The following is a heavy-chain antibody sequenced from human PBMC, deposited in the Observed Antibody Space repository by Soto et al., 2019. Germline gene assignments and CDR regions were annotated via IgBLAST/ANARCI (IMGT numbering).Heavy chain of an antibody. J-gene: IGHJ4*02. D-gene: IGHD3-16*02. V-gene: IGHV1-18*01. Sequence: GASVKVSCKASGYTFTSYGISWVRQAPGQGLEWMGWISAYNGNTNYAQKLQGRVTMTTDTSTSTAYMELRSLRSDDTAVYYCARVGRRGLGELSFPPYWGQGTLVTVSS. CDR2: ISAYNGNT. CDR3: ARVGRRGLGELSFPPY. CDR1: GYTFTSYG.